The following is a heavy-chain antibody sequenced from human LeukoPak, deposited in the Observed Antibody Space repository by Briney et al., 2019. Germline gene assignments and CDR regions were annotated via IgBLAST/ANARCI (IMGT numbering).Heavy chain of an antibody. V-gene: IGHV3-9*01. CDR1: GLTFDVYP. Sequence: GGSLRLSCAVSGLTFDVYPMHWVRHAPGKGLEWVAGIRRDSGSTVYADTVKGRVTISRDNANNSLYLQMNSLRAEDTALYYCAKGAQVTMAVAMYYFDQPGQGTLVTVSP. CDR3: AKGAQVTMAVAMYYFDQ. J-gene: IGHJ4*02. CDR2: IRRDSGST. D-gene: IGHD6-19*01.